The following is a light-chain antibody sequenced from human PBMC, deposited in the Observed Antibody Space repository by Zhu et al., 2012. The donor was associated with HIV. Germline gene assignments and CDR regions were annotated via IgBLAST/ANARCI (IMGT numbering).Light chain of an antibody. Sequence: IVLTQSPAILSLSPGERVTLSCRASQSVSNYLAWYQQKYGQPPRLLIYAASKRASGIPARFSGSGSGTDFTLTISSLEPEDSAVYYCQQRTNWPPITFGQGTRLDNK. CDR2: AAS. V-gene: IGKV3-11*01. CDR1: QSVSNY. CDR3: QQRTNWPPIT. J-gene: IGKJ5*01.